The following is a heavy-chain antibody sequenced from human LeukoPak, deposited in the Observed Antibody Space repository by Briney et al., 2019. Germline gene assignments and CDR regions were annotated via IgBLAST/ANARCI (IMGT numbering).Heavy chain of an antibody. CDR2: IYYSGST. CDR1: GGSISSNYYY. J-gene: IGHJ4*02. Sequence: SETLSLTCTVSGGSISSNYYYWGWIRQPPGKGLEWIGSIYYSGSTSYNPSLKSRVTISVDTSKNQFSLKLSSVTATDTAVYYCARVPRQWLAPDFDFWGQGTLVTVSS. D-gene: IGHD6-19*01. V-gene: IGHV4-39*01. CDR3: ARVPRQWLAPDFDF.